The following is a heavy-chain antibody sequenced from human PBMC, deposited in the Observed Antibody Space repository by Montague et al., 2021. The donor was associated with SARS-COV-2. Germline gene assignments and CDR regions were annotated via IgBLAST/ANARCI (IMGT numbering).Heavy chain of an antibody. J-gene: IGHJ2*01. CDR2: IYTSGST. V-gene: IGHV4-61*02. CDR3: ARAIWHLDV. Sequence: TLSLTCTVSIGSISSGSYNWSWIRQPAGKGLEWIGRIYTSGSTNYNPSLKSRVTISVDTSKNQFSLKLSSVTAADTAVYYCARAIWHLDVWGRGILVTVSS. CDR1: IGSISSGSYN.